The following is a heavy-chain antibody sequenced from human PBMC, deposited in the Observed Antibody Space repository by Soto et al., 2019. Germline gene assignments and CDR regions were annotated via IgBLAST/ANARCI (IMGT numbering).Heavy chain of an antibody. V-gene: IGHV4-30-4*01. CDR1: GDSISSVDYF. D-gene: IGHD6-6*01. CDR2: IYKSATT. Sequence: SETLSLTCSVSGDSISSVDYFWAWIRQPPGQALEYIGYIYKSATTYYNPSFESRVAISLDTSKNQFSLKLSSVTAADTAVYYCARGAARPKRVHYYGMDVWGQGTTVTVSS. CDR3: ARGAARPKRVHYYGMDV. J-gene: IGHJ6*02.